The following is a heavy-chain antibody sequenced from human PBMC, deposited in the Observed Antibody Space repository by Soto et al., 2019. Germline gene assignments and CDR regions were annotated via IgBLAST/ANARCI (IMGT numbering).Heavy chain of an antibody. CDR3: ARGVLY. J-gene: IGHJ4*02. CDR2: IYYSGAT. Sequence: SETLSLTCAVSGYSFSSGGFSWNWIRQPPGKGLEWIGNIYYSGATNYNPSLKSRVTISLDTSKNQLSLKLTSATAADTAVYYCARGVLYWGLGTLVTVSS. CDR1: GYSFSSGGFS. V-gene: IGHV4-61*08.